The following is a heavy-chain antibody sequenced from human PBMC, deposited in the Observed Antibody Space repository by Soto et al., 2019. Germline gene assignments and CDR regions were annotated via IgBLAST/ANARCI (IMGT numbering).Heavy chain of an antibody. J-gene: IGHJ5*02. CDR2: ISGSGGST. D-gene: IGHD3-22*01. V-gene: IGHV3-23*01. Sequence: GSLRLSCAASGFTFSSYAMSWVRQAPGKGLEWVSAISGSGGSTYYADSVKGRFTISRDNSKNTLYLQMNSLRAEDTAVYFCAKDSSYYYDSSGYFVDPWGQGTLVTVSS. CDR1: GFTFSSYA. CDR3: AKDSSYYYDSSGYFVDP.